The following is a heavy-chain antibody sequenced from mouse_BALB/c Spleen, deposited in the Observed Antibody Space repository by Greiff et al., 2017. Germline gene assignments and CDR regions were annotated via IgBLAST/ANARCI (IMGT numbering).Heavy chain of an antibody. J-gene: IGHJ4*01. CDR1: GFSLTSYG. D-gene: IGHD2-4*01. V-gene: IGHV2-5-1*01. CDR2: IWRGGST. Sequence: VQLQESGPSLVQPSQSLSITCTVSGFSLTSYGVHWVRQSPGKGLEWLGVIWRGGSTDYNAAFMSRLSITKDNSKSQVFFKMNRLQADDTAIYYCAKSGMITTDYYAMDYWGQGTSVTVSS. CDR3: AKSGMITTDYYAMDY.